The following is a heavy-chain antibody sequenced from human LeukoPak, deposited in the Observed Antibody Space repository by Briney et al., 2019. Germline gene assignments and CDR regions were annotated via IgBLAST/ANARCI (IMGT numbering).Heavy chain of an antibody. CDR2: IYHSGST. CDR1: GGSISSSNW. Sequence: SGTVSLTCAVSGGSISSSNWWSWVRQPPGMGLEWIGEIYHSGSTIYNPSLKSRVIISVDTSKNQISLKLSSVTAADTAVYYCAREQDNAFDIWGQGTMVAVSS. V-gene: IGHV4-4*02. CDR3: AREQDNAFDI. J-gene: IGHJ3*02.